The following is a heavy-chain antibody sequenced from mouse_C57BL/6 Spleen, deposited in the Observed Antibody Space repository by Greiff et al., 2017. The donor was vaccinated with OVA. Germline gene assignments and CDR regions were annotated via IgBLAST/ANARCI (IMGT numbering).Heavy chain of an antibody. CDR2: ISDGGSYT. CDR1: GFTFSSYA. D-gene: IGHD3-1*01. Sequence: EVMLVESGGGLVKPGGSLKLSCAASGFTFSSYAMSWVRQTPEKRLEWVATISDGGSYTYYPDNVKGRFTISRDNAKNNLYLQMSHLKSEDTAMYYCARDRGNYSDYWGQGTTLTVSS. J-gene: IGHJ2*01. CDR3: ARDRGNYSDY. V-gene: IGHV5-4*01.